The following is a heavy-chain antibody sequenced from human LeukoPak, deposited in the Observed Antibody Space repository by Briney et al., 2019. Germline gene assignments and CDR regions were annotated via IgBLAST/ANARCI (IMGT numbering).Heavy chain of an antibody. J-gene: IGHJ4*02. Sequence: GGSLRLSCAASGFTFSNYGMHWVRQAPGKGLVWVSRINSDGSSTNYADSVRGRFTISRDNAKNTVYLQVNSLRVEDTAVYYCARGSGAYGDFDYWGRGTLVTVSS. CDR1: GFTFSNYG. CDR2: INSDGSST. V-gene: IGHV3-74*01. CDR3: ARGSGAYGDFDY. D-gene: IGHD6-19*01.